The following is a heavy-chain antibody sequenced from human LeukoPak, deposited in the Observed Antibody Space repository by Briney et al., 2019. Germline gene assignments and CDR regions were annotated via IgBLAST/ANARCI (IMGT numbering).Heavy chain of an antibody. Sequence: PGGSLRLSCAASGFTFSSYSMNWVRQAPGKGLEWVSYVSSSSSTIYYADSVKGRFTISRDNAKNSLYLQMNSLRAEDTAVYYCARDPWGPYYDFRSGYPRPYYFDYWGQGTLLTVSS. J-gene: IGHJ4*02. D-gene: IGHD3-3*01. CDR1: GFTFSSYS. CDR3: ARDPWGPYYDFRSGYPRPYYFDY. V-gene: IGHV3-48*01. CDR2: VSSSSSTI.